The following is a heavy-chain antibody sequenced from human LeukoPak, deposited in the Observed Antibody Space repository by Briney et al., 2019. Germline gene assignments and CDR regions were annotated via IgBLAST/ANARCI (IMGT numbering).Heavy chain of an antibody. V-gene: IGHV3-74*01. CDR1: GFTFRTYW. D-gene: IGHD1-26*01. Sequence: GGSLRLSCAASGFTFRTYWMHWVRQSPGKGLVWVSRINSDGIGSSYADSVKGRFTISRDNAKNTLYLQMNSLTAEDTAVYYCVKGEWGDYWGQGTLVTVSS. CDR2: INSDGIGS. J-gene: IGHJ4*02. CDR3: VKGEWGDY.